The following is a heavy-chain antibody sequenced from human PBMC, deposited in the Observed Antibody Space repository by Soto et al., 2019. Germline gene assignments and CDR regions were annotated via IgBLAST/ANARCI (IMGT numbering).Heavy chain of an antibody. J-gene: IGHJ4*02. CDR1: GFTFSNAW. V-gene: IGHV3-15*01. CDR2: IKSKTDGGTT. CDR3: TTFLRDSSRYYY. Sequence: GGSLRLSCAASGFTFSNAWMSWVRQAPGKGLEWVGRIKSKTDGGTTDYAAPVKGRFTISRDDSKNTLYLQMNSLKTEDTAVYYCTTFLRDSSRYYYWGQGTLVTVSS. D-gene: IGHD3-22*01.